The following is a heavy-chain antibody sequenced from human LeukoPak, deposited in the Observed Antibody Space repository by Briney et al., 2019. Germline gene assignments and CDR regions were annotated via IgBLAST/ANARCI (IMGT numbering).Heavy chain of an antibody. CDR3: APDLFTYYDFWSGYPPPLDY. Sequence: PGGSLRLSCAASGXTFSSYWMHWVRQAPGKGLVWVSRINSDGSSTSYADSVKGRFTISRDNAKNTLYLQMNSLRAEDTAVYYCAPDLFTYYDFWSGYPPPLDYWGQGTLVTVSS. J-gene: IGHJ4*02. V-gene: IGHV3-74*01. CDR1: GXTFSSYW. CDR2: INSDGSST. D-gene: IGHD3-3*01.